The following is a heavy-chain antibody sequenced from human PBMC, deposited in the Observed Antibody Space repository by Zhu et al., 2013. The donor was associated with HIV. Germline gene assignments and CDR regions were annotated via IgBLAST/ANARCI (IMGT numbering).Heavy chain of an antibody. CDR2: IYYSGST. CDR1: GGSISSGDYY. D-gene: IGHD1-7*01. J-gene: IGHJ6*03. Sequence: QVQLQESGPGLVKPSQTLSLTCTVSGGSISSGDYYWSWIRQPPGKGLEWIGYIYYSGSTYYNPSLKSRVTISVDTSKNQFSLKLSSVTAXDTAVYYCARAMVGTTDYYYYYIGTLGQRDHGHRSP. V-gene: IGHV4-30-4*08. CDR3: ARAMVGTTDYYYYYIGT.